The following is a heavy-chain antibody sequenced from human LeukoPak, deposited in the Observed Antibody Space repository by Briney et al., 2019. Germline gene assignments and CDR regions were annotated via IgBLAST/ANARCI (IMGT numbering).Heavy chain of an antibody. V-gene: IGHV1-18*01. CDR1: GYTFTSYG. Sequence: ASVKVSCKASGYTFTSYGISWVRQAPGQGLEWMGWISAYNGNKNYAQKLQGRVTMTTDTSTSTAYMELRSLRSDDTAVYYCARVTVDYYDSRGAFDIWGQGTMVTVSS. J-gene: IGHJ3*02. CDR3: ARVTVDYYDSRGAFDI. D-gene: IGHD3-22*01. CDR2: ISAYNGNK.